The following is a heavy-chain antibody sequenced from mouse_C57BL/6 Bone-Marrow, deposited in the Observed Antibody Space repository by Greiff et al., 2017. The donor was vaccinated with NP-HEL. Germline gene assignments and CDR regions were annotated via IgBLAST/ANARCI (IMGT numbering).Heavy chain of an antibody. CDR2: INPSTGGT. J-gene: IGHJ3*01. Sequence: VQLKQSGPELVKPGASVKISCKASGYSFTGYYMNWVKQSPEKSLEWIGEINPSTGGTTYNQKFKAKATLTVDKSSSTAYMQLKSLTSEDSAVYYCARGDYYGSSPWFAYWGQGTLVTVSA. D-gene: IGHD1-1*01. CDR1: GYSFTGYY. V-gene: IGHV1-42*01. CDR3: ARGDYYGSSPWFAY.